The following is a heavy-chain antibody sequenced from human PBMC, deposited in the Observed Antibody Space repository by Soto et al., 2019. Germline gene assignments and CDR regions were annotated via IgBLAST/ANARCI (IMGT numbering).Heavy chain of an antibody. J-gene: IGHJ6*02. CDR3: ARTPNNGRAGVYGMDV. D-gene: IGHD1-26*01. Sequence: QVLLVQSGAEVKKPGASVKVSCKASGYTFTDYYIHWVRQAPGQGLEWMGWIDGDSGDTKYAQNFQDWVTMTRDTSINTAYMEXSXLTSDDTAVYYCARTPNNGRAGVYGMDVWGQGTTVIVSS. CDR2: IDGDSGDT. V-gene: IGHV1-2*04. CDR1: GYTFTDYY.